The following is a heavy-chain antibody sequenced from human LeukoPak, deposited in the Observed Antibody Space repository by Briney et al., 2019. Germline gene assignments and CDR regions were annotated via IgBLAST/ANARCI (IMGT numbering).Heavy chain of an antibody. CDR3: ARHTCSSGRCYNYYHYGMDV. Sequence: GGSLRLSCAASGFTFSSYWMSWVRQAPGKGLEWVANIKQDGSEKYYVDPVKGRFTISRDNAKNSLYLQMNNLRAEDTAVYYCARHTCSSGRCYNYYHYGMDVWGQGTTVTVSS. D-gene: IGHD2-15*01. CDR2: IKQDGSEK. CDR1: GFTFSSYW. J-gene: IGHJ6*02. V-gene: IGHV3-7*01.